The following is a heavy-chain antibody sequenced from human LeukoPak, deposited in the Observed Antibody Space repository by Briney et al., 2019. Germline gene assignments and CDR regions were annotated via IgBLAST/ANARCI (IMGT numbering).Heavy chain of an antibody. CDR2: INPDGSEK. CDR1: RFTFNKYY. V-gene: IGHV3-7*01. Sequence: GGSLRLSCVASRFTFNKYYMSWVRQAPGKWLQWVANINPDGSEKYYVDSVKGRFTISRDNAKNSLYLQMNSLRAEDTAVYYCARTYAYDATGDRGHWGQGTLVTVSS. D-gene: IGHD3-16*01. CDR3: ARTYAYDATGDRGH. J-gene: IGHJ4*02.